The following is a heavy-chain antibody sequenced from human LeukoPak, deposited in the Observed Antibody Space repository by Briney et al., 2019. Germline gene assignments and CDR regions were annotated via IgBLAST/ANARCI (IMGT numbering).Heavy chain of an antibody. V-gene: IGHV1-69*06. CDR3: ARVRWGSYYVDGDAFDI. CDR1: GGTFSSYA. J-gene: IGHJ3*02. D-gene: IGHD1-26*01. CDR2: IIPIFGTA. Sequence: ASVKVSCKASGGTFSSYATSWVRQAPGQGLEWMGGIIPIFGTANYAQKFQGRVTITADKSTSTAYMELSSLRSEDTAVYYCARVRWGSYYVDGDAFDIWGQGTMVTVSS.